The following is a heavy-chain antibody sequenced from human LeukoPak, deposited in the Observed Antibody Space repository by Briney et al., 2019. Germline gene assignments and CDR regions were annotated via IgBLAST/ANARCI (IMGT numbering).Heavy chain of an antibody. CDR3: ARDPYTPSWYYFDS. D-gene: IGHD6-13*01. V-gene: IGHV6-1*01. Sequence: SQTLSLTCAISGDSVSSNSAAWNWIRQSPSRGLEWLGRTYYRSEWYKDYAVSVKSLITINADTSKKQFSLQLKSVTPEDTAVYYCARDPYTPSWYYFDSWGQGTLVTVSS. J-gene: IGHJ4*02. CDR1: GDSVSSNSAA. CDR2: TYYRSEWYK.